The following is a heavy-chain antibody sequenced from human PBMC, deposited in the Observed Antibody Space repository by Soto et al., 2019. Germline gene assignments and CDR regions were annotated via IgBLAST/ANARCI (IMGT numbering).Heavy chain of an antibody. CDR3: TSLDFWSGSYYYYYYGMDV. V-gene: IGHV3-49*04. Sequence: GGSLRLSCTASGFTFFDYAMIWVRQSPCKWLEWVGFIRSKAYGGTTEYAASVKGRFTISRDDSKSIAYLQMNSLKTEDTAVYYCTSLDFWSGSYYYYYYGMDVWGQGTTVTVSS. CDR1: GFTFFDYA. D-gene: IGHD3-3*01. J-gene: IGHJ6*02. CDR2: IRSKAYGGTT.